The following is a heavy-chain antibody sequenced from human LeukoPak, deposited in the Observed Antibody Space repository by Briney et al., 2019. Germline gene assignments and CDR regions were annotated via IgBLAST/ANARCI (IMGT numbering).Heavy chain of an antibody. D-gene: IGHD6-6*01. J-gene: IGHJ4*02. Sequence: GGSLRLSCAASGFTFSSYAMHWVRQAPGKGLEWVAVLSYDGSNKYYADSVKGRFTISRDNSKNTLYLQMNSLRAEDTAVYYCARVYSSSSVFADYWGQGTLVTVSS. CDR2: LSYDGSNK. CDR1: GFTFSSYA. V-gene: IGHV3-30-3*01. CDR3: ARVYSSSSVFADY.